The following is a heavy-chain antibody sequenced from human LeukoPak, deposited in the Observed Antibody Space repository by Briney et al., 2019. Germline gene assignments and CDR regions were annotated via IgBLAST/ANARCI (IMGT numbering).Heavy chain of an antibody. Sequence: SETLSLTCTVSGGSISSGGYYWSWIRQPPGKGLEWIGYIYHSGSTYYNPSLKSRVTISVDRSKNQFSLKLSSVTAADTAVYYCARDGGIVVVPAAIGFDPWGQGTLVTVSS. CDR3: ARDGGIVVVPAAIGFDP. D-gene: IGHD2-2*02. J-gene: IGHJ5*02. CDR1: GGSISSGGYY. CDR2: IYHSGST. V-gene: IGHV4-30-2*01.